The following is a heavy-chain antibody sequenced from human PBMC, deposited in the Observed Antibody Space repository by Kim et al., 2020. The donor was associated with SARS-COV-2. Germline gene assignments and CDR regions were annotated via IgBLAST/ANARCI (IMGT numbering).Heavy chain of an antibody. D-gene: IGHD3-22*01. J-gene: IGHJ4*02. CDR2: ISGSGGST. V-gene: IGHV3-23*01. CDR3: AKTPLPNYYDSSGLLWYFDY. Sequence: GGSLRLSCAASGFTFSSYAMSWVRQAPGKGLEWVSAISGSGGSTYYADSVKGRFTISRDNSKNTLYLQMNSLRAEDTAVYYCAKTPLPNYYDSSGLLWYFDYWGQGTLVTVSS. CDR1: GFTFSSYA.